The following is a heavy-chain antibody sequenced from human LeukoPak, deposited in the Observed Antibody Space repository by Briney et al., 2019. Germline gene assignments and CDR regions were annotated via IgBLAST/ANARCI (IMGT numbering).Heavy chain of an antibody. CDR3: ARDHNYAFDN. D-gene: IGHD1-1*01. CDR2: IGISSGNT. J-gene: IGHJ4*02. V-gene: IGHV3-11*06. CDR1: GFPFSEYS. Sequence: PGGSLRLSCAASGFPFSEYSMNWVRQAPGKGLGWISYIGISSGNTKYADSVKGRFTVSADNARNSLYLQMNSLRVEDTAVYYCARDHNYAFDNWGQGTLVTVSS.